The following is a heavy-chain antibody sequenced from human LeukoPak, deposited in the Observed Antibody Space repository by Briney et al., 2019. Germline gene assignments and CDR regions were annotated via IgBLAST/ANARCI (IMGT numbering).Heavy chain of an antibody. J-gene: IGHJ4*02. D-gene: IGHD6-13*01. CDR3: ARGRPGNSSSWYFDY. CDR2: INHSGGT. V-gene: IGHV4-34*01. CDR1: GGSFSGYY. Sequence: SETLSLTCAVYGGSFSGYYWSWIRQPPGKGLEWIGEINHSGGTNYNPSLKSRVTISVDTSKNQFSLKLSSVTAADTAVYYCARGRPGNSSSWYFDYWGQGTLVTVSS.